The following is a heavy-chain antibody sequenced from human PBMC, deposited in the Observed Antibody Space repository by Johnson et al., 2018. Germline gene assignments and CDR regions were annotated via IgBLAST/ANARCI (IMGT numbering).Heavy chain of an antibody. CDR3: ARWAAVAGTEAEYFQH. D-gene: IGHD6-19*01. CDR1: GGSISRYY. Sequence: QVQLQESGPGLVKPSETLSLTCTVSGGSISRYYWSWIRQPPGKGLEWIGYIYYSGSPNYNPSLKSRITISVDTSQNQFSLKLSSVTAADTAVYYRARWAAVAGTEAEYFQHWGQGTLVTVSS. V-gene: IGHV4-59*01. J-gene: IGHJ1*01. CDR2: IYYSGSP.